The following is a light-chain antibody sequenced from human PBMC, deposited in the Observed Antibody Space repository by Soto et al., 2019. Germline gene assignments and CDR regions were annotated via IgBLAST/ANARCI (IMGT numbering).Light chain of an antibody. J-gene: IGLJ2*01. Sequence: QSALTQPPSASGSPGQSITISCTGTSSDVGGYNYVSWYQQHPGSAPKLIIHEVNKRPPGVPDRFSGSKSGNTASLTVTGLQAEDEADYYCSSYAGSNILVFGEGTKLTVL. CDR3: SSYAGSNILV. CDR2: EVN. V-gene: IGLV2-8*01. CDR1: SSDVGGYNY.